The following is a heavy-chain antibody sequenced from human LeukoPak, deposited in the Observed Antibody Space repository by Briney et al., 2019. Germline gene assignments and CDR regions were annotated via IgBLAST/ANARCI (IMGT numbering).Heavy chain of an antibody. CDR1: GGTFSSYA. CDR2: IIPIFGIA. J-gene: IGHJ6*02. Sequence: ASVKVSCKASGGTFSSYASSWVRQAPGQGLEWMGRIIPIFGIANYAQKFQGRVTITADKSTSTAYMELSSLRSEDTAVYYCASDPSPPNFDMDVWGQGTTVTVSS. CDR3: ASDPSPPNFDMDV. D-gene: IGHD2-2*01. V-gene: IGHV1-69*04.